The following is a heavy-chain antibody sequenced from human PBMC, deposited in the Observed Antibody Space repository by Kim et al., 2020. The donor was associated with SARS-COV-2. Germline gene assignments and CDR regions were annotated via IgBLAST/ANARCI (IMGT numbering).Heavy chain of an antibody. J-gene: IGHJ4*02. CDR1: GGSISSGDW. CDR3: ARTLGYCSGGSCYFDS. Sequence: SETLSLTCVVSGGSISSGDWWSWLRQTPGKGLEWIGEIYHSGSTNYNPSLRSRVTISVDKSKNEFSLKVTSVTAADTAVYYCARTLGYCSGGSCYFDSWGQGTLVTVSS. CDR2: IYHSGST. V-gene: IGHV4-4*02. D-gene: IGHD2-15*01.